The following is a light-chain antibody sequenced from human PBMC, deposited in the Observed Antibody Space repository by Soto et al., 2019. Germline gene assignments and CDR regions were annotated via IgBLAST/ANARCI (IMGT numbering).Light chain of an antibody. CDR1: QSVSSN. CDR3: QQYSNLPPGGT. J-gene: IGKJ1*01. Sequence: EIVMTQSPATLSVSPGQRATLSCRASQSVSSNLAWYQQKPGQAPRLLIYGASTRATGIPAGFSGSGSGTELTLTLSRLQSEDFAVYYCQQYSNLPPGGTFGQGTKVEIK. V-gene: IGKV3-15*01. CDR2: GAS.